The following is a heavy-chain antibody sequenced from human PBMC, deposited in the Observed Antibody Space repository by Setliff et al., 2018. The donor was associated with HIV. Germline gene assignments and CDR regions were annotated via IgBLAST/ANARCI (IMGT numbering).Heavy chain of an antibody. Sequence: SETLSLTCTLSGGSFGDYYWSWIRQPAGRGLEWIGRIFRSGTTDYKFSLKSRVTISIDTSRNQFSLRLTSVTAEDTAVYYCARDRHYSGLGSYGPWGPGTLVTVSS. V-gene: IGHV4-4*07. D-gene: IGHD3-10*01. CDR2: IFRSGTT. CDR1: GGSFGDYY. CDR3: ARDRHYSGLGSYGP. J-gene: IGHJ5*02.